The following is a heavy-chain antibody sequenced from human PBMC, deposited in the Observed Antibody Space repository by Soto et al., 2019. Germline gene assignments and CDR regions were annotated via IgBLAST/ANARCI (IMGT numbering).Heavy chain of an antibody. D-gene: IGHD6-13*01. J-gene: IGHJ4*02. CDR1: GFTFSSYA. CDR3: ARDVMSSSWYLSSIDY. V-gene: IGHV3-30-3*01. Sequence: QVQLVESGGGVVQPGRSLRLSCAASGFTFSSYAMHCVRQAPGKELEWVAVISYDGSNKYYADSVKGRFTISRDNSKNTLYLQMNSLRAEDTAVYYCARDVMSSSWYLSSIDYWGQGTLVTVSS. CDR2: ISYDGSNK.